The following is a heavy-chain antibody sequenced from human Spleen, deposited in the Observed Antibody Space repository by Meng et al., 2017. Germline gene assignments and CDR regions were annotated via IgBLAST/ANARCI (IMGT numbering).Heavy chain of an antibody. CDR3: ARAGYGDYGFYVFYFDY. J-gene: IGHJ4*02. Sequence: SETLSLTCAVYGGSFSGYYWSWIRQPPGKGLEWIGEINHSGSTNYNPSLKSRVTISVDTSKNQFSLKLSSVTAADTAVYYCARAGYGDYGFYVFYFDYWGQGTLVTVSS. CDR2: INHSGST. CDR1: GGSFSGYY. D-gene: IGHD4-17*01. V-gene: IGHV4-34*01.